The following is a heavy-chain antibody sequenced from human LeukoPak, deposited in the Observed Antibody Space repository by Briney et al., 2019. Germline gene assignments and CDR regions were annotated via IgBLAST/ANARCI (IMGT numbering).Heavy chain of an antibody. D-gene: IGHD6-13*01. CDR2: INPSGGST. CDR3: ARGPSSSWEHDAFDI. V-gene: IGHV1-46*01. J-gene: IGHJ3*02. Sequence: ASVKVSCKASGYTFTNYYMHWVRQAPGQGLEWMGIINPSGGSTSYAQKFQGRVTMTRDTSTSTVYMELSSLRSEDTAVYYCARGPSSSWEHDAFDIWGQGTMVTVSS. CDR1: GYTFTNYY.